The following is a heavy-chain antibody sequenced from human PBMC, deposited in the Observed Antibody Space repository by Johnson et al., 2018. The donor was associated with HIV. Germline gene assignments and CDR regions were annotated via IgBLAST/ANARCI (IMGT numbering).Heavy chain of an antibody. D-gene: IGHD2-8*02. CDR2: IWNDGSHK. J-gene: IGHJ3*01. V-gene: IGHV3-33*06. CDR1: GFTFSYYG. Sequence: QVQVVESGGGVVQPGRSLRLSCAASGFTFSYYGMHWVRQAPGKGLEWVAIIWNDGSHKYYADSVKGRFTISRDNSKNTLYLQMNSLTAEDTAVYYCAKGRELGYCAGGVCSDSFDVWGQGTLVTVSS. CDR3: AKGRELGYCAGGVCSDSFDV.